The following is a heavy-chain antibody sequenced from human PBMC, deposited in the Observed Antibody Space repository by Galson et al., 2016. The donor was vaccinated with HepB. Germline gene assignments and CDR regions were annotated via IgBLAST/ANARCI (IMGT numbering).Heavy chain of an antibody. CDR2: IYPGDYDT. V-gene: IGHV5-51*01. Sequence: QSGAEVKKPGESLKISCEGSGYKFTTYWIAWVRQMPGKGLEWMGIIYPGDYDTRYSPSFQGQVTISADKSINTAYLQWSGLKASDTAMYYCARLLPVTGTYPSGAYCVGLDVWGQGTAVTVS. D-gene: IGHD6-19*01. CDR3: ARLLPVTGTYPSGAYCVGLDV. CDR1: GYKFTTYW. J-gene: IGHJ6*02.